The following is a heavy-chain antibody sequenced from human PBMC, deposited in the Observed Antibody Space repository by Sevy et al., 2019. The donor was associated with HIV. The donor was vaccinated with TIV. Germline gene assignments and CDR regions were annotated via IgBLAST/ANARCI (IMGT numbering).Heavy chain of an antibody. CDR1: GYTFTSYD. V-gene: IGHV1-8*01. J-gene: IGHJ6*02. CDR2: MNPNSGNT. CDR3: ARFLSTSYYYYYAMDV. Sequence: ASVKVSCKASGYTFTSYDINWVRQATGQELEWMGWMNPNSGNTGYAQKFQGRVTMTRNTSINTAYMELSSLRSEDTTVYYCARFLSTSYYYYYAMDVWGQGTTVTVSS. D-gene: IGHD2-2*01.